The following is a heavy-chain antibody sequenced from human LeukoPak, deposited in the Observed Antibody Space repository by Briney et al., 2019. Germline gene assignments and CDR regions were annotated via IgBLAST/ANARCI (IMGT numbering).Heavy chain of an antibody. D-gene: IGHD3-16*01. CDR2: IYYSGSA. CDR1: GGSMNNYY. V-gene: IGHV4-59*01. CDR3: ARWGVSFGGRNYLDY. Sequence: SETLSLTCTVSGGSMNNYYWSWMWQPPGKGLEYIADIYYSGSANYNSYLKSRVSISVDTPKNQFSLTMNSVTAADTAVFYCARWGVSFGGRNYLDYWGQGKLVTVSS. J-gene: IGHJ4*02.